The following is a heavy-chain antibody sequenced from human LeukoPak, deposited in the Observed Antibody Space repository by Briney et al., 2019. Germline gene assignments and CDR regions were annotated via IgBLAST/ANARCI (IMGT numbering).Heavy chain of an antibody. CDR1: GFTFGDYA. CDR3: VDTAKSNYYYYMDV. D-gene: IGHD5-18*01. V-gene: IGHV3-49*04. Sequence: GGTLRLSCAASGFTFGDYAMSWVRQAPGKGLEWVGFIRSKAYGGTTEYAASVKGRFTISRDDSKSIAYLQMNSLKTEDTAVYYCVDTAKSNYYYYMDVWGKGTTVTVSS. J-gene: IGHJ6*03. CDR2: IRSKAYGGTT.